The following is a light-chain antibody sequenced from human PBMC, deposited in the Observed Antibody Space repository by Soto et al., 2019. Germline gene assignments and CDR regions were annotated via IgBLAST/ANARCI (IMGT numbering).Light chain of an antibody. V-gene: IGKV3-11*01. CDR2: DAS. J-gene: IGKJ1*01. Sequence: EIVLTQSPATLSLSPGERATLSCRASQSVSSYLAWYQQKPGQAPRLLIYDASNRATGIPARFSGSGSGTDFTLTISRLEPEDFAVYYCQQRRTFGQGTKVEI. CDR1: QSVSSY. CDR3: QQRRT.